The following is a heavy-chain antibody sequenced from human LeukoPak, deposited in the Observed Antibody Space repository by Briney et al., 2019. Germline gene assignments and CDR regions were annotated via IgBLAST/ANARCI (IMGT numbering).Heavy chain of an antibody. D-gene: IGHD3-3*01. CDR2: LYWNDDK. CDR1: WVSPSTSGEG. CDR3: AHVRILLRFLEWAVFDI. Sequence: SGSSPGEPPQNPPPTRSFFWVSPSTSGEGVGLIPQPPRKALGWASPLYWNDDKRYSPSLKSRLTITKDTSKNQVVLTMTNMDPVDTATYYCAHVRILLRFLEWAVFDIWGQGTMVTVSS. V-gene: IGHV2-5*01. J-gene: IGHJ3*02.